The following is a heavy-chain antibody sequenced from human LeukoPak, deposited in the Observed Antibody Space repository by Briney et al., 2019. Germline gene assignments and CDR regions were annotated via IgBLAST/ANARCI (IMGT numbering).Heavy chain of an antibody. CDR1: GYSFTSYW. Sequence: PGESLKISCKCSGYSFTSYWIGWVRQMPGKGLEWMGTIYPGDSDIRYSPSFQGQVTISADKSITTAFLQWSSLKASDTATYYCARPLAVAGRNYYYGMDVWGQGTTVTVSS. CDR3: ARPLAVAGRNYYYGMDV. J-gene: IGHJ6*02. D-gene: IGHD6-19*01. CDR2: IYPGDSDI. V-gene: IGHV5-51*01.